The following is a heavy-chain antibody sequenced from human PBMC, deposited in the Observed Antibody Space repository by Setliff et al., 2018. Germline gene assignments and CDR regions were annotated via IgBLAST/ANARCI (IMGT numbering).Heavy chain of an antibody. CDR2: IIPNSGGT. CDR1: GGTFSSYA. Sequence: ASVKVSCKASGGTFSSYAISWVRQAPGQGLEWMGRIIPNSGGTNYAQKFQGWATMTRDTSISTAYMELSRLRSDDTAVYYCARGGYSRGPPVYYFDYWGQGTLVTVSS. CDR3: ARGGYSRGPPVYYFDY. V-gene: IGHV1-2*04. J-gene: IGHJ4*02. D-gene: IGHD5-12*01.